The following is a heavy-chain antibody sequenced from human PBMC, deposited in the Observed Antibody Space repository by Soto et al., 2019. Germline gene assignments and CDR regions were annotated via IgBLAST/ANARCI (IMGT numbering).Heavy chain of an antibody. CDR1: GFTFSTYG. CDR3: GRDGALGDTAVLDS. J-gene: IGHJ4*02. Sequence: QVQLVESGGGVVQPGKSLRLSCAASGFTFSTYGMHWVRQAPGKGLEWVAVIWYDGSNKYHGDSLKGRFTISRDNSKNTLYLQINNLRAVDTAVYYCGRDGALGDTAVLDSWGQGTLVTVSS. V-gene: IGHV3-33*01. D-gene: IGHD5-18*01. CDR2: IWYDGSNK.